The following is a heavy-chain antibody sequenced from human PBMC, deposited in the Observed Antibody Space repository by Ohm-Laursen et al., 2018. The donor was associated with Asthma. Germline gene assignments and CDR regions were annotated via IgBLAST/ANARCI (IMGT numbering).Heavy chain of an antibody. CDR1: GCSISSYY. J-gene: IGHJ4*02. Sequence: SETLSLTWAVSGCSISSYYWSWIRQPPGKGLEWIGNIYYSGSTNYNPSLKSRVTISVDTSKNQFSLKLSSVTAADTAVYYCARVFGYYDSSLDYWGQGTLVTVSS. D-gene: IGHD3-22*01. CDR3: ARVFGYYDSSLDY. CDR2: IYYSGST. V-gene: IGHV4-59*01.